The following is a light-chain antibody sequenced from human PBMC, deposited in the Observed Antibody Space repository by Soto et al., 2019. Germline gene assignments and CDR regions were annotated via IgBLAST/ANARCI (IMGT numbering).Light chain of an antibody. CDR3: QHYNSYSEA. CDR1: QTISSW. CDR2: KAS. Sequence: DIQMTQSPSTLSGSVGDRVTITCRASQTISSWLAWYQQKPGKAPKLLIYKASTLKSGVPSRFSCSGSGTEFTLTISSLHPDYFATYYCQHYNSYSEACGQGTKVELK. V-gene: IGKV1-5*03. J-gene: IGKJ1*01.